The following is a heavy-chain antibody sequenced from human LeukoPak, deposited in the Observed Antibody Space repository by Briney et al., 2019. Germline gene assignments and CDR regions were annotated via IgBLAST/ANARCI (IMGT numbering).Heavy chain of an antibody. CDR3: ARHCSSTSCYGGGAWFDP. Sequence: KSSETLSLTCTVSGGSISSSSYYWGWIRQPPGKGLEWIGSIYYSGSTYYNPSLKSRVTISVDTSKNQFSLKLSSVTAADTAVYYCARHCSSTSCYGGGAWFDPWGQGTLVTVSS. CDR2: IYYSGST. J-gene: IGHJ5*02. D-gene: IGHD2-2*01. CDR1: GGSISSSSYY. V-gene: IGHV4-39*01.